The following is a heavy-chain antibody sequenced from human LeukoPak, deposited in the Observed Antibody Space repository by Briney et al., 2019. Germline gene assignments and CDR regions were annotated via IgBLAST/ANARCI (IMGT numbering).Heavy chain of an antibody. Sequence: PGGSLRLSCAASGFTFGDHYMDRVRQAPGKGLEWVSRTKNKANSYTTQYAASVKGRFTVSRDDSKNSLSLQMNNLETEDTAVYYCARDASASLDYWGQGTLVTVSS. V-gene: IGHV3-72*01. CDR2: TKNKANSYTT. CDR3: ARDASASLDY. J-gene: IGHJ4*02. CDR1: GFTFGDHY. D-gene: IGHD2-2*01.